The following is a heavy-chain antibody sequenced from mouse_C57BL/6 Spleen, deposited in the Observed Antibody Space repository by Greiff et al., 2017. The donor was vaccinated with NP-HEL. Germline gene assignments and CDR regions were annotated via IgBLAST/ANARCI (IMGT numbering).Heavy chain of an antibody. Sequence: QVQLQQSGAELARPGASVKLSCKASGYTFTSYGISWVKQRTGQGLEWIGEIYPRSGNTYYNEKFKGKATLTADKSSSTAYMGVGSLTSEDSAVYFCARGGGYYFDCWGKGATLTVSS. CDR3: ARGGGYYFDC. D-gene: IGHD1-1*02. CDR2: IYPRSGNT. CDR1: GYTFTSYG. V-gene: IGHV1-81*01. J-gene: IGHJ2*01.